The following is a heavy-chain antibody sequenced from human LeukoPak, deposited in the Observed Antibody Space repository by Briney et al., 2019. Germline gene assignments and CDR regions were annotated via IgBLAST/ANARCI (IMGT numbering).Heavy chain of an antibody. V-gene: IGHV3-21*01. J-gene: IGHJ4*02. D-gene: IGHD3-10*01. CDR3: ASQYRFGSY. CDR2: ISSSSSYI. CDR1: GFTFSSYS. Sequence: GESLKISCAASGFTFSSYSMNWVRQAPGKGLEWVSSISSSSSYIYYADSVKGRFTISRDNAKNSLYLQMNSLRAEDTAVYYCASQYRFGSYWGQGTLVTVSS.